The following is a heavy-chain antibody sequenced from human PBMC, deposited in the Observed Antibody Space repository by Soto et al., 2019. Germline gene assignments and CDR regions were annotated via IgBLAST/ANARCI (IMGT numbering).Heavy chain of an antibody. CDR2: ISSNGVGK. D-gene: IGHD3-10*01. CDR3: ARGALPDFGSMVI. J-gene: IGHJ6*03. Sequence: VQLAESGGGLAQPGGSLRISCAASGFTLSGYAMDWVRQAPGKGLEYVSGISSNGVGKYYANSVQGRFTISRDNSKNTLYVQIGGLRAEDIAVYYCARGALPDFGSMVIWGKGPTVTVSS. CDR1: GFTLSGYA. V-gene: IGHV3-64*01.